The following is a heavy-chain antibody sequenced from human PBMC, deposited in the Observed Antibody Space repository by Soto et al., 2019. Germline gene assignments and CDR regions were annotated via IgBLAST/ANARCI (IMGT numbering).Heavy chain of an antibody. Sequence: EVQLLESGGGLVQPGGSLRLSCAASGFTFSSYAMSWVRQAPGKGLEWVSAISGSGGSTYYADSVKGRFTISRDNSKNKLYLQMNSLRAEDTAVYYCAKRLVYSSSWYYLDFWGQGTLVTVSS. CDR1: GFTFSSYA. D-gene: IGHD6-13*01. CDR2: ISGSGGST. CDR3: AKRLVYSSSWYYLDF. V-gene: IGHV3-23*01. J-gene: IGHJ4*02.